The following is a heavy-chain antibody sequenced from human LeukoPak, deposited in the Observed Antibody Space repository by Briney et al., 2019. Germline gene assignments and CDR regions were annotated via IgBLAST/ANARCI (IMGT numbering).Heavy chain of an antibody. CDR1: GFTFSSYS. D-gene: IGHD2-15*01. CDR3: ARDPGCSGGSCPVARYYYGMVV. J-gene: IGHJ6*02. V-gene: IGHV3-48*01. CDR2: ISSSSSTI. Sequence: GGSLRLSCAASGFTFSSYSMNWVRQAPGKGLEWVSYISSSSSTIYYADSVKGRFTISRDNAKNSLYLQMNSLRAEDTAVYYCARDPGCSGGSCPVARYYYGMVVWGQGTTVTVSS.